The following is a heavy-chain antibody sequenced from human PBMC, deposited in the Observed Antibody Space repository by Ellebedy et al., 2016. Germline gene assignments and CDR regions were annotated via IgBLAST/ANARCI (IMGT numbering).Heavy chain of an antibody. J-gene: IGHJ3*02. D-gene: IGHD3-22*01. V-gene: IGHV1-3*01. CDR1: GYTFTTYA. Sequence: ASVKVSCKASGYTFTTYAIHWVRQAPGQRLEWMGWINAGNGNTKYSQKIQGRVTMTRNTSITTAYMELSSLRSEDTAVYYCARGGHYYDSSGYLNMAFDIWGQGTMVTVSS. CDR3: ARGGHYYDSSGYLNMAFDI. CDR2: INAGNGNT.